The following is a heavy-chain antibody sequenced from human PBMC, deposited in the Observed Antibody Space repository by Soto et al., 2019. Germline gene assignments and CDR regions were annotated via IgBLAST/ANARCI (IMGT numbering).Heavy chain of an antibody. CDR1: GFTFSSYS. J-gene: IGHJ4*02. CDR3: ARGWLRLLVDY. CDR2: ISSSSSTI. Sequence: EVQLVESGGGLVQPGGSLRLSCAASGFTFSSYSMNWVRQAPGKGLEWVSYISSSSSTIYYADSVKGRFTISRDNAKHSLYLQMTSLRAEDTAVYYCARGWLRLLVDYWGQGTLVTVSS. D-gene: IGHD5-12*01. V-gene: IGHV3-48*01.